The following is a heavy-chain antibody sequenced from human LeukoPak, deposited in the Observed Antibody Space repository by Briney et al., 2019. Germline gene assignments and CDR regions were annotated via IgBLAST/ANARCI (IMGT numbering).Heavy chain of an antibody. CDR3: ARGGVVVPADAFDI. D-gene: IGHD2-2*01. CDR1: GGSFSGYY. CDR2: INHSGST. Sequence: SETLSLTCAVYGGSFSGYYWSWLRQPPGKGLEWIGEINHSGSTNYNPSLKSRVTISVDTSKNQFSLKLSSVTAADTAVYYCARGGVVVPADAFDIWGQGTMVTVSS. J-gene: IGHJ3*02. V-gene: IGHV4-34*01.